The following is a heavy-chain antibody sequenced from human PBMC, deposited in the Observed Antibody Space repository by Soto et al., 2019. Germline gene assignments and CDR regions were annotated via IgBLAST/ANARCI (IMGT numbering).Heavy chain of an antibody. V-gene: IGHV3-23*01. J-gene: IGHJ4*02. CDR1: GFTFSSYA. CDR3: ATTSGTYDYVWGSYRRDY. D-gene: IGHD3-16*02. Sequence: EVQLLESGGGLVQPGGSLRLSCAASGFTFSSYAMSWVRQAPGKGLEWVSAISGSGGSTYYADSVKGRFTISRDNSKNTLYLQMNSLRAEDTAVYYCATTSGTYDYVWGSYRRDYWGQGTLVTVSS. CDR2: ISGSGGST.